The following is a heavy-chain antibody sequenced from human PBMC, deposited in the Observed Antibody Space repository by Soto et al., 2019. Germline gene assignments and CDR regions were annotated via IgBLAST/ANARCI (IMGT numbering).Heavy chain of an antibody. D-gene: IGHD6-25*01. CDR2: TDYRSKWYN. V-gene: IGHV6-1*01. CDR3: ARAYSSGWSRFDY. J-gene: IGHJ4*02. Sequence: QVQLQQSGPGLVKPSQTLSLTCAISGDSVSSNSAAWNWIRQSPSRGLEWLGSTDYRSKWYNDYAVSAQSLLTINPDTSENHFSPQLNSVTPEDTAVYYCARAYSSGWSRFDYWGQGTLVTVSS. CDR1: GDSVSSNSAA.